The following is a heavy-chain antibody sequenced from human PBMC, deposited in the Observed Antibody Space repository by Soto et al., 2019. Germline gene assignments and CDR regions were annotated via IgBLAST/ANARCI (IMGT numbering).Heavy chain of an antibody. CDR1: GGTFSSYA. CDR3: ARGDYGDYSWWFDP. J-gene: IGHJ5*02. D-gene: IGHD4-17*01. Sequence: GASVKVSCKASGGTFSSYAISWVRQAPGQGLEWMGGIIPIFGTANYAQKFQGRVTITADESTSTAYMELSSLRSEDTAVYYCARGDYGDYSWWFDPWGQGTLVTVSS. CDR2: IIPIFGTA. V-gene: IGHV1-69*13.